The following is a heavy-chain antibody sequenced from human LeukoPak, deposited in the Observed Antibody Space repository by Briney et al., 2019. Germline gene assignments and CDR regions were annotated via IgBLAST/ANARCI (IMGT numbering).Heavy chain of an antibody. CDR3: ARGMWATY. Sequence: SETLSLTCTVSGGSISSSSYYWSWIRQPPGKGLEWIGEINHSGSTNYNPSLKSRVTISVDTSKNQFSLKLSSVTAADTAVYYCARGMWATYWGQGTLVTVSS. D-gene: IGHD1-26*01. J-gene: IGHJ4*02. CDR1: GGSISSSSYY. CDR2: INHSGST. V-gene: IGHV4-39*07.